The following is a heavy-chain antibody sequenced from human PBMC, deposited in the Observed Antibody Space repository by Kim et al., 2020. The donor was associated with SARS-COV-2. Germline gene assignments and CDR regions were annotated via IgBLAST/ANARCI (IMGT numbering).Heavy chain of an antibody. V-gene: IGHV3-7*01. D-gene: IGHD6-13*01. CDR1: GFTFSNYW. CDR2: IKEDGSEK. Sequence: GGSLRLSCAASGFTFSNYWMTWVRQAPGKGLEWVANIKEDGSEKYYVDSVKGRFTISRDNAKNSLSLQMNSLRAEDTAVYYCATYSSSWHGFVYWGQGTL. J-gene: IGHJ4*02. CDR3: ATYSSSWHGFVY.